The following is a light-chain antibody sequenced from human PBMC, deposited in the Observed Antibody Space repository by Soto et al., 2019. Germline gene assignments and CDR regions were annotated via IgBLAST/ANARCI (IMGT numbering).Light chain of an antibody. CDR1: QSVSSN. Sequence: EIVMTQSPVTLSVSPGERVTLSCRASQSVSSNLAWYQQKPGQAPSLLIYGAFTRATGIPARFSGGGSGTEFTLTISSLQSEDFAVYYCQQYGSSGTFGQGTKVDNK. J-gene: IGKJ1*01. CDR2: GAF. CDR3: QQYGSSGT. V-gene: IGKV3-15*01.